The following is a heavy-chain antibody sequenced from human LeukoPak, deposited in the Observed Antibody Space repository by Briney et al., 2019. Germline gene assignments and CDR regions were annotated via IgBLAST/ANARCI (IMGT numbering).Heavy chain of an antibody. V-gene: IGHV3-48*01. D-gene: IGHD6-19*01. J-gene: IGHJ4*02. CDR1: GFTFSSYS. Sequence: GSLSLSCAVSGFTFSSYSMNWVRQAPGQGLEWVSYISSSSSTIYYADSVKGRFTISRDNAKNSLYLQMNSLRAEDTAVFYCASAPGISGWSSDYWGQGTLVTVSS. CDR2: ISSSSSTI. CDR3: ASAPGISGWSSDY.